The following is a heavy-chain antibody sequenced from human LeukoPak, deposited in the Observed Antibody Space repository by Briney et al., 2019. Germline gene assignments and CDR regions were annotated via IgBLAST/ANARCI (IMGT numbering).Heavy chain of an antibody. D-gene: IGHD3-10*01. Sequence: ASVKVSCKASGYTFTSYYMHWVRQAPGQGLEWMGWISAYNGNTNYAQKLQGRVTMTTDTSTSTAYMELRSLRSDDTAVYYCARDSKVRGVIMWEYYYCGMDVWGQGTTVTVSS. V-gene: IGHV1-18*04. CDR2: ISAYNGNT. CDR3: ARDSKVRGVIMWEYYYCGMDV. J-gene: IGHJ6*02. CDR1: GYTFTSYY.